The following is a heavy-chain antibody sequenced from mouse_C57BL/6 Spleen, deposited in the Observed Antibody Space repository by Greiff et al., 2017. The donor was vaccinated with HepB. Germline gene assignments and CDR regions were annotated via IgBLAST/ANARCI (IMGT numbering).Heavy chain of an antibody. CDR2: IHPNSGST. CDR1: GYTFTSYW. CDR3: ARGGYGSYYFDY. J-gene: IGHJ2*01. Sequence: QVQLQQPGAELVKPGASVKLSCKASGYTFTSYWMHWVKQRPGQGLEWIGMIHPNSGSTNYNEKFKSKATLTVDKSSSTAYMQLSSLTSEDSAVYCGARGGYGSYYFDYWGQGTTLTVSS. D-gene: IGHD2-10*02. V-gene: IGHV1-64*01.